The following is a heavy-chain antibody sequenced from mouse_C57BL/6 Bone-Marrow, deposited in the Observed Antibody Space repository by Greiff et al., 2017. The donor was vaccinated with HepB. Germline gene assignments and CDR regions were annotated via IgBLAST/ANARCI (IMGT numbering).Heavy chain of an antibody. CDR3: ARVDYYGRSYIDY. D-gene: IGHD1-1*01. CDR1: GYAFTNYL. V-gene: IGHV1-54*01. CDR2: INPGSGGT. Sequence: VQLQQSGAELVRPGTSVKVSCKASGYAFTNYLIEWVKQRPGQGLEWSGVINPGSGGTNYNEKFKGKATLTADKSSSTAYMQLSSLTSEDSAVYFCARVDYYGRSYIDYWGQGTTLTVSS. J-gene: IGHJ2*01.